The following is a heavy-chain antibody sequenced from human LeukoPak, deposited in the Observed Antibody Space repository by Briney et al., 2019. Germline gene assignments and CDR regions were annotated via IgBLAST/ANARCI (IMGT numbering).Heavy chain of an antibody. CDR1: GGSISSSSYY. V-gene: IGHV4-39*01. CDR3: VRRGVRYINWHGEGYGDACGI. CDR2: IYYSGST. D-gene: IGHD1-20*01. Sequence: SETLSLTCTVSGGSISSSSYYWGWIRQPPGKGLEWLGSIYYSGSTDYNPSLKSRVTISVDTSKNQFSLKLSSVTAADTAVHYCVRRGVRYINWHGEGYGDACGIWGKGTMLTVSS. J-gene: IGHJ3*02.